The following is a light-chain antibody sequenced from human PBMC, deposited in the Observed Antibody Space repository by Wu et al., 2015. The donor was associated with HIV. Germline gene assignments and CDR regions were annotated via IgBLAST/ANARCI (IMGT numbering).Light chain of an antibody. Sequence: GDTSTLSCTTSQRLAPPTVALGTSQKPRPTASPDSSSMEHPQGTGIPDRFSGSGSGTDFTLTITGLEPEDFAVYYCQQFSYSPGSFGPGTTVDIK. J-gene: IGKJ3*01. CDR1: QRLAPPT. V-gene: IGKV3-20*01. CDR3: QQFSYSPGS. CDR2: EHP.